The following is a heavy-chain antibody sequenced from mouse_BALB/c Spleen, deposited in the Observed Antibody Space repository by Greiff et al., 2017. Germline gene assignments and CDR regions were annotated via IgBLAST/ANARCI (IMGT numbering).Heavy chain of an antibody. J-gene: IGHJ3*01. CDR1: GYTFTSYW. CDR2: IYPGNSDT. Sequence: VQLKESGTVLARPGASVKMSCKASGYTFTSYWMHWVKQRPGQGLEWIGAIYPGNSDTSYNQKFKGKAKLTAVTSTSTAYMELSSLTNEDSAVYYCTRSRGLRYDDGFAYWGQGTLVTVSA. D-gene: IGHD2-4*01. CDR3: TRSRGLRYDDGFAY. V-gene: IGHV1-5*01.